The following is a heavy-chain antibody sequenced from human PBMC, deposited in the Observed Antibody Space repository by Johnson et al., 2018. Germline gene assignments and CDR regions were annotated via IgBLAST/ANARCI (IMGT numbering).Heavy chain of an antibody. CDR2: ISYDGSNK. V-gene: IGHV3-30*18. CDR3: AKEERYYYYRDV. Sequence: EQLVESGGGVVQPGRSLRLSCAASGFTFSSYGLHWVRQAPGKGLERVTVISYDGSNKYYADSVKGRFTITRDNSKNTLYLQMNSLRAEDTAVNYCAKEERYYYYRDVWGKGTTVTVSS. CDR1: GFTFSSYG. J-gene: IGHJ6*03.